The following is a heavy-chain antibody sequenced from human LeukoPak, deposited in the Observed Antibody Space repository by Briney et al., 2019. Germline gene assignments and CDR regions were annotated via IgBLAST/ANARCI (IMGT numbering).Heavy chain of an antibody. CDR3: ARVDCSSTSCYDGY. Sequence: ASVKVSCKASGYTFTSYDINWVRQATGRGLEWMGWMNPNSGNTGYAQKFQGRVTMTRNTSISTAYMELSSLRSEDTAVYYCARVDCSSTSCYDGYWGQGTLSPSPQ. CDR2: MNPNSGNT. V-gene: IGHV1-8*01. CDR1: GYTFTSYD. J-gene: IGHJ4*02. D-gene: IGHD2-2*01.